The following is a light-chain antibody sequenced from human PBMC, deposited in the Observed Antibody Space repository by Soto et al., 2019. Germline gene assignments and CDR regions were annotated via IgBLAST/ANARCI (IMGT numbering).Light chain of an antibody. Sequence: DIQMTQSPSTLSASVGDTVTVTCRASQSVSGWLAWYQQKPGEAPKLLIYDASALQSGVPSRFSGSGSGTEFTLTISSLQPEDFATYYCQQLNSYPLTFGPGTKVDI. V-gene: IGKV1-5*01. CDR1: QSVSGW. CDR3: QQLNSYPLT. CDR2: DAS. J-gene: IGKJ3*01.